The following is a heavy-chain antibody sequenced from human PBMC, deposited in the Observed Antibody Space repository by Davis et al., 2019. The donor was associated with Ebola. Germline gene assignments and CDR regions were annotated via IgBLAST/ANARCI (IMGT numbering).Heavy chain of an antibody. CDR1: GSTFSSYG. D-gene: IGHD2/OR15-2a*01. Sequence: PGGSLRLSCAASGSTFSSYGMHWVRQAPGKGLEWVAFIRYDGSNKYYADSVKGRFTISRDNSKNTLYLQMNSLRAEDTAVYYCAKGSRAPIGAYYYGMDVWGQGTTVTVSS. CDR3: AKGSRAPIGAYYYGMDV. CDR2: IRYDGSNK. J-gene: IGHJ6*02. V-gene: IGHV3-30*02.